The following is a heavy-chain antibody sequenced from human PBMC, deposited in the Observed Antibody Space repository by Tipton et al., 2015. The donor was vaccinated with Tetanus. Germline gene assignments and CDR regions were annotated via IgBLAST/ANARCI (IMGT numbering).Heavy chain of an antibody. V-gene: IGHV4-4*07. J-gene: IGHJ5*02. CDR2: IYTSGST. Sequence: TLSLTCTVSGGSISSYYWSWIRQPAGKGLEWIGRIYTSGSTNYNPSLKSRVTMSVDTSKNQFSLKVTSVTAADSAVYYCSRRTAFCRNLSRRELDPWGQGTLATVSS. CDR3: SRRTAFCRNLSRRELDP. CDR1: GGSISSYY. D-gene: IGHD3-3*02.